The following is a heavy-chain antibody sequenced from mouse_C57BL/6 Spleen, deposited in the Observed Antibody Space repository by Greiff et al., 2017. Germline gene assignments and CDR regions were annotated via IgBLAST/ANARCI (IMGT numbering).Heavy chain of an antibody. D-gene: IGHD2-1*01. CDR3: ARRVYYGNPYAMDY. Sequence: QVQLKQPGAELVKPGASVKLSCKASGYTFTSYWMHWVKQRPGQGLEWIGMIHPNSGSTNYNEKFKSKATLTVDKSSSTAYMQLSSLTSEDSAVYYCARRVYYGNPYAMDYWGQGTSVTVSA. CDR2: IHPNSGST. CDR1: GYTFTSYW. V-gene: IGHV1-64*01. J-gene: IGHJ4*01.